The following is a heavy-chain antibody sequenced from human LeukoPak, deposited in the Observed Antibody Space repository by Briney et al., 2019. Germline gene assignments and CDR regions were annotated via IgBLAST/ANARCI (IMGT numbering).Heavy chain of an antibody. CDR2: IITNSGGT. Sequence: ASVKVSCKASGYTFTGYYMHWVRQAPGQGLEWMGWIITNSGGTNYAQKFQGRVTMTRATSISTAYMELSSLRSDDTAVYYCARRYCSGGTCYSGSDYWGQGALVTVSS. D-gene: IGHD2-15*01. V-gene: IGHV1-2*02. CDR1: GYTFTGYY. CDR3: ARRYCSGGTCYSGSDY. J-gene: IGHJ4*02.